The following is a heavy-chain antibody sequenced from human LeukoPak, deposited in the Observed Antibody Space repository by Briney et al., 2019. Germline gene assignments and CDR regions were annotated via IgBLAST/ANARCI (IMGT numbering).Heavy chain of an antibody. V-gene: IGHV3-23*01. CDR1: GFTFSSYA. Sequence: TGGSLRLSCAASGFTFSSYAMSWVRQAPGKGLEWVSTISGSGGSTYYADSVKGRFTISRDNPKNTLYLQMNSLRAEDTAVYYCAKDRLSVYYYDSSGYYYFDYWGQGTLVTVSS. CDR3: AKDRLSVYYYDSSGYYYFDY. D-gene: IGHD3-22*01. CDR2: ISGSGGST. J-gene: IGHJ4*02.